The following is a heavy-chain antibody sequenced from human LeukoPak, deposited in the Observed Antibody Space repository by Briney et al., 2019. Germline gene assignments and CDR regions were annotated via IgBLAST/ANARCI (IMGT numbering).Heavy chain of an antibody. J-gene: IGHJ4*02. CDR3: ARGMYYYDSSGPSGVGY. D-gene: IGHD3-22*01. V-gene: IGHV1-69*05. CDR1: GGTFSSYA. Sequence: GSSVKVSCKASGGTFSSYAISWVRQAPGQGLEWMGRIIPIFGTANYAQKFQGRVTITTDESTSTAYMESSSLRSEDTAVYYCARGMYYYDSSGPSGVGYWGQGTLVTVSS. CDR2: IIPIFGTA.